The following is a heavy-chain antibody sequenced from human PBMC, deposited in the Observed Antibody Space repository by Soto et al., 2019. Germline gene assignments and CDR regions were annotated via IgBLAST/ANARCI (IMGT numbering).Heavy chain of an antibody. CDR2: ISSSSSTI. CDR1: GFTFSSYS. J-gene: IGHJ5*02. Sequence: PGGSLRLSCAASGFTFSSYSMNWVRQAPGKGLEWVSYISSSSSTIYYADSVKGRFTISRDNAKNSLYLQMNSLRAEDTAVYYCARRPDYGGNWFDPWGQGTLITVSS. V-gene: IGHV3-48*01. D-gene: IGHD4-17*01. CDR3: ARRPDYGGNWFDP.